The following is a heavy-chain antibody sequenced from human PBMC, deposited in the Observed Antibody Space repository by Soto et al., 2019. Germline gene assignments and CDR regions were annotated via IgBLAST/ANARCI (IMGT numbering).Heavy chain of an antibody. J-gene: IGHJ4*02. CDR3: ARQYYFGSGSYYIRPFDF. CDR2: IYYSGNT. D-gene: IGHD3-10*01. CDR1: GGSISSSSYY. Sequence: QLQLQESGPGLVKPSETLSLTCTVSGGSISSSSYYWGWIRQPPGKGLEWIGSIYYSGNTYYNPSLKSRVTISVDTATNKFSLKLSSVTAADTAVYYCARQYYFGSGSYYIRPFDFWGQGTLVTVSS. V-gene: IGHV4-39*01.